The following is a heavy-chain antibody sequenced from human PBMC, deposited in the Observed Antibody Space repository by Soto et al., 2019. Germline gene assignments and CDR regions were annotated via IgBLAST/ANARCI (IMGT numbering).Heavy chain of an antibody. J-gene: IGHJ4*02. V-gene: IGHV3-23*01. CDR1: GFTFSSYA. Sequence: EVQLLESGGGLVQPGGSLRLSCAASGFTFSSYAMSWVRQAPGKGLEWVSAISGSGGSTYYADSVKGRFTISRDNSKNTLYLQMNSLRAEDTAVYYCAKEIGLIPLWDTGEPIDYWGQGTLVTVSS. CDR2: ISGSGGST. CDR3: AKEIGLIPLWDTGEPIDY. D-gene: IGHD5-18*01.